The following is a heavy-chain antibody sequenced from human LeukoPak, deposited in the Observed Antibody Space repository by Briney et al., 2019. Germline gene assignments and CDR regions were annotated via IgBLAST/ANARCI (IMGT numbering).Heavy chain of an antibody. J-gene: IGHJ4*02. CDR1: GGSISSYY. D-gene: IGHD3-10*01. CDR2: IYTSGST. Sequence: SETLSLTCTVSGGSISSYYWSWIRQPAGKGLEWIGRIYTSGSTNYNPSLKSRVTMSVDTSKNQFSLKLSSVTAADTAVYYCPRPPYYYGSGSYSHDYWGQGTLVTVSS. V-gene: IGHV4-4*07. CDR3: PRPPYYYGSGSYSHDY.